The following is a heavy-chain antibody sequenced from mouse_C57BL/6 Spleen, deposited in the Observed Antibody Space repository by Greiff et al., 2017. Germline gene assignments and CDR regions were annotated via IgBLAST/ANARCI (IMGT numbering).Heavy chain of an antibody. CDR1: GFNIKDYY. Sequence: EVQLQQSGAELVRPGASVKLSCTASGFNIKDYYMHWVKQRPEQGLEWIGRIDPEDGDTEYAPKFQGKATMTADTSSNTAYLQLSSLTSEDTAVYYCTTHYGNYPAWFAYWGQGTLVTVSA. J-gene: IGHJ3*01. D-gene: IGHD2-1*01. CDR2: IDPEDGDT. V-gene: IGHV14-1*01. CDR3: TTHYGNYPAWFAY.